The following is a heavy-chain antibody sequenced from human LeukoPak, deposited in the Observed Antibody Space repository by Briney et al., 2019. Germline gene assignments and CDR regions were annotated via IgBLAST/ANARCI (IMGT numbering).Heavy chain of an antibody. V-gene: IGHV4-39*01. J-gene: IGHJ4*02. CDR2: IYYSGST. CDR1: GGSISSSSYY. D-gene: IGHD2-15*01. CDR3: ARRRNCSGGSCYFDY. Sequence: SETLSLTCTVSGGSISSSSYYWGWIRQPPGKGLEWIGSIYYSGSTYYNPSLKSRVTISVDTSKNQFSLKLSSVTAADTAVYYCARRRNCSGGSCYFDYWGQGTLVTVSS.